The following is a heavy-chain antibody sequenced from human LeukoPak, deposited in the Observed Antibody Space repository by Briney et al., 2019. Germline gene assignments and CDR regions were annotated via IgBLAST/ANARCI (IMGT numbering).Heavy chain of an antibody. D-gene: IGHD5-12*01. Sequence: SQTLSLTCTVSGGSISSGGYYWSWIRQHPGKGLEWIGYIYYSGSTYYNPSLKSRVTISVDTSKNQFSLKLSSVTAADTAVYYCARRSGGYGSFDYWGQGTLVTVSS. CDR3: ARRSGGYGSFDY. CDR2: IYYSGST. CDR1: GGSISSGGYY. V-gene: IGHV4-31*03. J-gene: IGHJ4*02.